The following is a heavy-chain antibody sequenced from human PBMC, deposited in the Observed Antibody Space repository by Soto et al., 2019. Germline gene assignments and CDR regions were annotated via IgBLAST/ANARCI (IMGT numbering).Heavy chain of an antibody. V-gene: IGHV1-8*01. CDR1: GYTFTSYD. Sequence: GASVKVSCKASGYTFTSYDINWVPQATGQGLEWRGWMNPNSGNTGYAQKFQGRVTMTRSNSISTAYMELSSLRSEDTAVYYCARVVGWYYDSSGYYPAEYFQHWGQGTLVTVSS. CDR2: MNPNSGNT. J-gene: IGHJ1*01. CDR3: ARVVGWYYDSSGYYPAEYFQH. D-gene: IGHD3-22*01.